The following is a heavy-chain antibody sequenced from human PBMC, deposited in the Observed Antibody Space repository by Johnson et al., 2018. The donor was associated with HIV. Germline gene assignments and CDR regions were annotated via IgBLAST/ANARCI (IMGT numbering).Heavy chain of an antibody. CDR2: ISWNSGSI. CDR1: GFTFDDYG. J-gene: IGHJ3*02. D-gene: IGHD6-19*01. V-gene: IGHV3-20*04. Sequence: VQLVESGGGVVRPGGSLRLSCAASGFTFDDYGMSWVRQAPGKGLEWVSGISWNSGSIGYADSVKGRFTISRDNAKNSLYLQMNSLRAEDTAVYYCARDRDYLQAVAGPSDAFDIWGQGTMVTVSS. CDR3: ARDRDYLQAVAGPSDAFDI.